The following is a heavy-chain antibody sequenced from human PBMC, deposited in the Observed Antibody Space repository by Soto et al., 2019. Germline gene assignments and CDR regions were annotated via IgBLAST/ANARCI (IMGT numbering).Heavy chain of an antibody. J-gene: IGHJ6*02. CDR3: AAGVAVDIVATNEYYYYGMDV. V-gene: IGHV1-58*02. Sequence: SVKVSCKASGFTFTSSAMQWVRQARGQRLEWIGWIVVGSGNTNYAQKFQERVTITRDMSTSTAYMELSSLRSEDTAVYYCAAGVAVDIVATNEYYYYGMDVWGQGTTVTVSS. CDR2: IVVGSGNT. D-gene: IGHD5-12*01. CDR1: GFTFTSSA.